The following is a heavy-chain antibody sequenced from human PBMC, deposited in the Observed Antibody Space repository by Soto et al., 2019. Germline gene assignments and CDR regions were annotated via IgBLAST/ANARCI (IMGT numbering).Heavy chain of an antibody. J-gene: IGHJ3*02. CDR2: IIPIFGTA. D-gene: IGHD3-22*01. Sequence: QVPLVQSGAEVKKPGSSVKVSCKASGGTFSSYAISWVRQAPGQGLEWMGGIIPIFGTANYAQKFQGRVTITADESTSTAYMELSSLRSEDTAVYYCARDDQYYYDSSGYPRSGAFDIWGQGTMVTVSS. CDR3: ARDDQYYYDSSGYPRSGAFDI. V-gene: IGHV1-69*01. CDR1: GGTFSSYA.